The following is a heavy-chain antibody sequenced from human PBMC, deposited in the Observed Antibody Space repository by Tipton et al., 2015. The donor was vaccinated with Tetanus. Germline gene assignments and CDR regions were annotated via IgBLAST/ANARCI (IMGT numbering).Heavy chain of an antibody. V-gene: IGHV6-1*01. J-gene: IGHJ4*02. CDR3: ARGVAYKWYFDY. CDR1: GDSVSSISAA. CDR2: TYYRSKWYN. D-gene: IGHD3-16*01. Sequence: GLVKPSQTLSLTCAISGDSVSSISAAWNWIRQSPSRGLEWLGRTYYRSKWYNDYAVSVKSLITINPDTSKNQFSLQLNSVTPEDTSVYFCARGVAYKWYFDYWGQGTLVTVSS.